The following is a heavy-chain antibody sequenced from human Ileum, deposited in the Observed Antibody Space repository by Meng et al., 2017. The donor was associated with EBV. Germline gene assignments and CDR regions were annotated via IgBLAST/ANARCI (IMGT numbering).Heavy chain of an antibody. CDR3: ARDPSNSAGRRTYFDY. J-gene: IGHJ4*02. CDR1: GYIFSIHA. D-gene: IGHD3-10*01. CDR2: TSTYNGDT. Sequence: QVQLVQSGAEVKKPGASVKVSCKTSGYIFSIHAISWLRQAPGQGLEWMGWTSTYNGDTNYDQKLQDRVTITTDTSTSTAYMELRSLRSDDTAMYYCARDPSNSAGRRTYFDYWGQGTLVTVSS. V-gene: IGHV1-18*01.